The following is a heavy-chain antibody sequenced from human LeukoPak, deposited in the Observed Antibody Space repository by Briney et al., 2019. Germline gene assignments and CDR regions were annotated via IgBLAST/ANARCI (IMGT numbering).Heavy chain of an antibody. Sequence: ASVKVSCKTSGYTFTDYYIHWVRQAPGQGLEWMGWINPNSGETNSVQKFQGRVTMTGDTSISTAYMELSRVTSGDTAVYYCARDRDYSNTERGFDYWGQGTLVTVSS. V-gene: IGHV1-2*02. CDR3: ARDRDYSNTERGFDY. CDR1: GYTFTDYY. CDR2: INPNSGET. J-gene: IGHJ4*02. D-gene: IGHD4-11*01.